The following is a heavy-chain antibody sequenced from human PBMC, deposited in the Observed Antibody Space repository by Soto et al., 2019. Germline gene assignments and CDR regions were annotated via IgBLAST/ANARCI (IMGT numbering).Heavy chain of an antibody. CDR1: GGSVSSGSYY. CDR2: IYYSGST. CDR3: ASYSSGWYDVSY. D-gene: IGHD6-19*01. V-gene: IGHV4-61*01. J-gene: IGHJ4*02. Sequence: QVQLQESGPGLVKPSETLSLTCTVSGGSVSSGSYYWSWIRQPPGKGLEWIGYIYYSGSTNYNHCRQGRVTIPVDTSKNQFSTRLNSVTAADTAVYYCASYSSGWYDVSYWGRGTLVTVSS.